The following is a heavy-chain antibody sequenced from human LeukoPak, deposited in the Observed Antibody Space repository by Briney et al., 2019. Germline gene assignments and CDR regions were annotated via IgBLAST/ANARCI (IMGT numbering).Heavy chain of an antibody. Sequence: SETLSLTCTVSGGFISSYYWSWIRQPPGKGLEWIGYIYYSGSTNYNPSLKSRVTISVDTSKNQFSLKLSSVTAADTAVYYCARGSGYQLLFGPSYYFDYWGQGTLVTVSS. CDR3: ARGSGYQLLFGPSYYFDY. CDR2: IYYSGST. D-gene: IGHD2-2*01. CDR1: GGFISSYY. J-gene: IGHJ4*02. V-gene: IGHV4-59*01.